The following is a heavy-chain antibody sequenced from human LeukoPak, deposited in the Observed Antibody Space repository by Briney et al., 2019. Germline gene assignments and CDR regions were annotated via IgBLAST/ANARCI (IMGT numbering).Heavy chain of an antibody. CDR2: ISAYNGNT. V-gene: IGHV1-18*01. Sequence: GASVKVSCKASGYTFTSYGISWVRQAPGQGLEWMGWISAYNGNTNYAQKLQGRVTMTTDTSTSTAYIELRSLRSDDTAVYYCARASAGYCSSTSCPNFDYWGQGTLVTVSS. D-gene: IGHD2-2*01. J-gene: IGHJ4*02. CDR1: GYTFTSYG. CDR3: ARASAGYCSSTSCPNFDY.